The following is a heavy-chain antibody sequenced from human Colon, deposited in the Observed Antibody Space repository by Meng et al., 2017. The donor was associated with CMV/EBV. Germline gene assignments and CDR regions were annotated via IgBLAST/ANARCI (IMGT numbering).Heavy chain of an antibody. V-gene: IGHV3-33*01. CDR2: ISPDGSKK. J-gene: IGHJ4*02. CDR1: GINIIWHA. D-gene: IGHD6-25*01. Sequence: SGINIIWHALHCVRQAPGKGLEWVATISPDGSKKYYADSVKGRFTISRDNSRNAQFLDLNSLRDEDTAVYFCATGGGTEAATAGVFDFWGQGNLVTVSS. CDR3: ATGGGTEAATAGVFDF.